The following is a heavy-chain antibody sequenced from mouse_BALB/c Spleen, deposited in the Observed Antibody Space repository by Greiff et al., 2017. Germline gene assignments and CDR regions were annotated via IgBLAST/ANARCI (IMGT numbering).Heavy chain of an antibody. CDR1: GFSLTSYD. J-gene: IGHJ3*01. CDR2: IWTGGGT. CDR3: VRGRAWFAY. Sequence: VQLQESGPGLVAPSQSLSITCTVSGFSLTSYDISWIRQPPGKGLEWLGVIWTGGGTNYNSAFMSRLSISKDNSKSQVFLKMNSLQTDDTAIYYCVRGRAWFAYWGQGTLVTVSA. V-gene: IGHV2-9-2*01.